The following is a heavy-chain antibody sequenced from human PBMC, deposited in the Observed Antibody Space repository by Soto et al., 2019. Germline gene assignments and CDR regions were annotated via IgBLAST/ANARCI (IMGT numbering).Heavy chain of an antibody. CDR1: GFTFETYG. J-gene: IGHJ4*02. V-gene: IGHV3-23*01. CDR3: AKYCSSVSCSYFDY. Sequence: EVQLLESGGGLVQPGGSLRLSCAASGFTFETYGMSWVRQAPGKGLEWVSGISGSGGTTYYEDSVKGRFTISRDNSKNSLYLQMNSLRAEDTAVYYWAKYCSSVSCSYFDYWGQGTLVTVSS. CDR2: ISGSGGTT. D-gene: IGHD2-2*01.